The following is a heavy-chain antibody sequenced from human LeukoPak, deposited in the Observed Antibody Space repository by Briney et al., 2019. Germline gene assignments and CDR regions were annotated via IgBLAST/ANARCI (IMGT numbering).Heavy chain of an antibody. Sequence: ASVKVSCKASGYTFTSYGISWVRQAPGQGLEWMGWISAYSGGTNYAQKFQGRVTMTRDTSISTAYMELSRLRSDDTAVYYCASRSGSQVMGYIWGQGTMVTVSS. D-gene: IGHD1-26*01. V-gene: IGHV1-2*02. CDR2: ISAYSGGT. J-gene: IGHJ3*02. CDR3: ASRSGSQVMGYI. CDR1: GYTFTSYG.